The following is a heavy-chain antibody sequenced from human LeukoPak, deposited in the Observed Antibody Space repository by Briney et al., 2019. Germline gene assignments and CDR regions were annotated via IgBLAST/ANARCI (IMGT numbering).Heavy chain of an antibody. CDR1: GFTFSSYA. J-gene: IGHJ4*02. Sequence: GRSLRLSCAAFGFTFSSYAMHWVRQAPGKGLEWVAVISYDGINKYYAESVKGRFTISRDNSKNTLYLQMNSQRGEDTAVYYCASVTIVATYFDYWGQGTLVTVSS. CDR3: ASVTIVATYFDY. V-gene: IGHV3-30-3*01. D-gene: IGHD5-12*01. CDR2: ISYDGINK.